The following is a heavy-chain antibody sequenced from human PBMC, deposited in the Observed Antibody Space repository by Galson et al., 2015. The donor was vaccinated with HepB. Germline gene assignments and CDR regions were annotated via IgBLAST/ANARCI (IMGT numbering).Heavy chain of an antibody. Sequence: SLRLSCAASGFTFSSYSMNWVRQAPGKGLEWVSYISSSSSTIYYADSVKGRFTISRDNAKNSLYLQMNSLRAEDTAVYYCASILNIVVVVAASNTGAQDAFDIWGQGTMVTVSS. CDR3: ASILNIVVVVAASNTGAQDAFDI. CDR1: GFTFSSYS. CDR2: ISSSSSTI. V-gene: IGHV3-48*01. J-gene: IGHJ3*02. D-gene: IGHD2-15*01.